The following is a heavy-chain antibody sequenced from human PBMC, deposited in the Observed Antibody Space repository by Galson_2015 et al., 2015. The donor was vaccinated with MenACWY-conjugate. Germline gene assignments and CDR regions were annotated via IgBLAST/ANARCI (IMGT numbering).Heavy chain of an antibody. CDR1: GGSMNAYY. CDR3: ARGKGGYYDKGFDV. J-gene: IGHJ3*01. Sequence: SETLSLTCTVSGGSMNAYYWSWIRQPPGKGLEWIGYIYYSGNTNYNPSLKSRVTMSVDTSKNQFSLKLSSVTAADTAVFYCARGKGGYYDKGFDVWGQGTMVTVSS. CDR2: IYYSGNT. D-gene: IGHD3-22*01. V-gene: IGHV4-59*01.